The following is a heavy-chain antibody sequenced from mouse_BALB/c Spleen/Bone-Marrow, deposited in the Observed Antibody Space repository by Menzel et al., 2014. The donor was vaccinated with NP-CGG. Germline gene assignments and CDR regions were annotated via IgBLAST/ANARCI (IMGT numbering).Heavy chain of an antibody. CDR1: GFSLTVYG. J-gene: IGHJ2*01. V-gene: IGHV2-6-7*01. CDR2: IWRDGIT. Sequence: VKLVESGPGLVAPSQSLSITCTVSGFSLTVYGVNWVRQSPGKGLEWLGMIWRDGITDYNSDFKSRLSISKDDSKSQVFLKMNSLQTDDTAKYYCAREGNYFDYWGQGTTLTVSS. CDR3: AREGNYFDY.